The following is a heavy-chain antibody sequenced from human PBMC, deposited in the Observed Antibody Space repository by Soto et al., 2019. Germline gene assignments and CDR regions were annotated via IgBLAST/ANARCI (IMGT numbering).Heavy chain of an antibody. J-gene: IGHJ4*02. D-gene: IGHD3-10*01. CDR1: GFTFTNYA. Sequence: GGSLRLSCAASGFTFTNYAMHWVRQGPGKGLEWVAVISYDGNTKFYTDSLKGRFSISRDNSKNTLYLQMNSLRAEDTAVYYCASDPYYYASGFWGQGTLVTVSS. V-gene: IGHV3-30-3*01. CDR2: ISYDGNTK. CDR3: ASDPYYYASGF.